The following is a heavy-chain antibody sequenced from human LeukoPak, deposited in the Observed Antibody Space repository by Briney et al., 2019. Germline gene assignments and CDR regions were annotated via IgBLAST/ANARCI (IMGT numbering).Heavy chain of an antibody. CDR2: ISYDGSNK. J-gene: IGHJ4*02. Sequence: GVSLRLSCAASGFTFSRFGMHWVRQAPGKGLEWVAVISYDGSNKYYADSVKGRFTISRDNSKNTLYLQMNSLRAEDTAVYYCAKDRPPTVNGCLDYWGQGTLVTVSS. CDR1: GFTFSRFG. V-gene: IGHV3-30*18. CDR3: AKDRPPTVNGCLDY. D-gene: IGHD4-11*01.